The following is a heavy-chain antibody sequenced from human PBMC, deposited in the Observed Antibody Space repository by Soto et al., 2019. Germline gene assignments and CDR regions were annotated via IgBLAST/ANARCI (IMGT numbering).Heavy chain of an antibody. D-gene: IGHD3-3*02. J-gene: IGHJ6*02. CDR2: IMPIFRTA. CDR1: GGTFSNSA. Sequence: QVQLVQSGAEVKKPGSSVKVSCKASGGTFSNSAISWVRQAPGQGLEWMGGIMPIFRTADYAQSFQGRVTITADESTSTAYMELSSLRSEDTAVYYCARDKDRRQLGGNYYYSMDVWGQGTMVTVSS. V-gene: IGHV1-69*12. CDR3: ARDKDRRQLGGNYYYSMDV.